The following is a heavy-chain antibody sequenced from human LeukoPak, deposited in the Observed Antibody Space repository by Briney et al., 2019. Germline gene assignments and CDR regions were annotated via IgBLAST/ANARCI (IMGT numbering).Heavy chain of an antibody. V-gene: IGHV3-30*18. CDR2: ISYDGSNK. CDR3: AKDSFWLPHY. CDR1: GFTFSSYG. D-gene: IGHD5-12*01. Sequence: GGSLRLSCAASGFTFSSYGMHWVRQAPGKGLEWVAVISYDGSNKYYADSVKGRFTISRDNSKNTLYLQMNSLRAEDTAVYYCAKDSFWLPHYWGQGTLVTVSS. J-gene: IGHJ4*02.